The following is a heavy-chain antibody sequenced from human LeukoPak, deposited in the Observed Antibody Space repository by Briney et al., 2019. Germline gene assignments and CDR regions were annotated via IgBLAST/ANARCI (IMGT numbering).Heavy chain of an antibody. V-gene: IGHV3-21*05. Sequence: PGGSLRLSCAASGFTFSSYSMNWVRQAPGKGLEWVSYISSSGYYIYYADSVKGRFTISRDNAKNSLYLQMNSLRAEDTAVYYCARDLVSRSNYWGQGTPVTVSS. CDR3: ARDLVSRSNY. CDR1: GFTFSSYS. J-gene: IGHJ4*02. CDR2: ISSSGYYI. D-gene: IGHD6-6*01.